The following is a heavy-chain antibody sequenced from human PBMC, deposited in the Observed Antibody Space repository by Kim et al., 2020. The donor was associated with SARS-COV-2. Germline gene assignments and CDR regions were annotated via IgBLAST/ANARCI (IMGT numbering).Heavy chain of an antibody. J-gene: IGHJ4*02. CDR2: M. D-gene: IGHD1-26*01. Sequence: MYYANSAKGPFTISRDNAKNSLFLQMSSLRAEDTAVYYCARSGSYDYYFDDWSQGTLVTVSS. V-gene: IGHV3-21*01. CDR3: ARSGSYDYYFDD.